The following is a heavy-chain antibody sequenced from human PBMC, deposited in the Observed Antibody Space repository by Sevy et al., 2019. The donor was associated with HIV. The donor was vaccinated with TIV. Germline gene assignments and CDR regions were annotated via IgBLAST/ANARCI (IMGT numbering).Heavy chain of an antibody. V-gene: IGHV1-8*01. CDR1: GYTFTSYD. D-gene: IGHD3-22*01. J-gene: IGHJ3*02. CDR2: MNPNSGGR. Sequence: ASVKVSCKASGYTFTSYDINWVRQATGQGLEWMGWMNPNSGGRGYAQKFQGRVTMTRDTSISTAYMELSSLRSEDTAVYYCARGYYYDGNGDDAFDIWGQGQWSPSPQ. CDR3: ARGYYYDGNGDDAFDI.